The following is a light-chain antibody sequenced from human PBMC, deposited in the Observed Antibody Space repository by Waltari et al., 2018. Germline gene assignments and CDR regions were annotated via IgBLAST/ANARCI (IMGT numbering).Light chain of an antibody. V-gene: IGLV3-21*02. J-gene: IGLJ3*02. Sequence: SFVLTQPPSVSVAPGQTATITCGGINIGTKAVHWYQQKPGLAPLLVVFDGSDRPPGIPERFSGSNSGNTATLTISRVEAGDEADYYCQVWDNGSDHSVFGGGTKVTVL. CDR2: DGS. CDR1: NIGTKA. CDR3: QVWDNGSDHSV.